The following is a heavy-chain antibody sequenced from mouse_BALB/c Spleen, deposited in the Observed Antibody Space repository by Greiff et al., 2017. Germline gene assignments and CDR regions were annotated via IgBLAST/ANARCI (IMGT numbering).Heavy chain of an antibody. CDR1: GFNIKDTY. D-gene: IGHD2-3*01. Sequence: VQLQQSGAELVKPGASVKLSCTASGFNIKDTYMHWVKQRPEQGLEWIGRIDPANGNTKYDPKFQGKATITADTSSNTAYLQLSSLTSEDTAVYYCARSSYDGYYAVPDCWGQGTTLTVSS. J-gene: IGHJ2*01. CDR3: ARSSYDGYYAVPDC. CDR2: IDPANGNT. V-gene: IGHV14-3*02.